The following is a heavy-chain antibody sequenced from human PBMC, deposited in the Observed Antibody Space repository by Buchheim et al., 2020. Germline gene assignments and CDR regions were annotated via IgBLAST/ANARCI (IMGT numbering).Heavy chain of an antibody. CDR3: ARAGVLSSSWPYYFDY. CDR1: GYTFTSYY. J-gene: IGHJ4*02. D-gene: IGHD6-13*01. Sequence: QVQLVQSGAEVKKPGASVKVSCKASGYTFTSYYMNWVRQAPGQGLEWMGIINPSGGSPSYAQKFQGRVTMTRDTSTSTGYMELGSLRSEDTAVYYCARAGVLSSSWPYYFDYWGQGTL. V-gene: IGHV1-46*03. CDR2: INPSGGSP.